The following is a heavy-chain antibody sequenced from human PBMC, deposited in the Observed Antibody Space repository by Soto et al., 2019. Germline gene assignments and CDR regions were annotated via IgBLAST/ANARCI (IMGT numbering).Heavy chain of an antibody. Sequence: SELLSLRWTVSDGSVVNHGGSWIRQPPGKGLEWVGYIHRSGYTNYNPSLRSRLTFSVDTSKNQFSLKVSPVTAADTAVYYCARFSQALPGKPYLSAVSAFWG. D-gene: IGHD3-3*02. J-gene: IGHJ6*01. CDR3: ARFSQALPGKPYLSAVSAF. CDR2: IHRSGYT. CDR1: DGSVVNHG. V-gene: IGHV4-59*02.